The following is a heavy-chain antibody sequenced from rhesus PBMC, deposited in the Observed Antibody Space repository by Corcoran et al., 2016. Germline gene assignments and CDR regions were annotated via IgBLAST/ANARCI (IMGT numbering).Heavy chain of an antibody. J-gene: IGHJ4*01. V-gene: IGHV4-65*01. CDR3: ARDLTSGSYYFDY. Sequence: QVQLQESGPGLVKPSETLSLTCAVSGGSVSSSNWWSWIRQPPGKGLEWIGYIIGSSGSTYYNPSLKSRVTISTDTSKNQFSLKLSSVTAADTAVYYCARDLTSGSYYFDYWGQGVLVTVSS. CDR2: IIGSSGST. D-gene: IGHD3-16*01. CDR1: GGSVSSSNW.